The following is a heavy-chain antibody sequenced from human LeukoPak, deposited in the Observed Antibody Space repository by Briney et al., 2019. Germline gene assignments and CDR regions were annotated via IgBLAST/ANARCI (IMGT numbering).Heavy chain of an antibody. CDR3: ARFMVRGVQIFDY. V-gene: IGHV1-2*02. D-gene: IGHD3-10*01. Sequence: GASVKVSCKASGYTFTSYAMNWVRQAPGQGLEWMGWINPNSGGTNYAQKFQGRVTMTRDTSISTAYMELSRLRSDDTAVYYCARFMVRGVQIFDYWGQGTLVTVSS. CDR1: GYTFTSYA. J-gene: IGHJ4*02. CDR2: INPNSGGT.